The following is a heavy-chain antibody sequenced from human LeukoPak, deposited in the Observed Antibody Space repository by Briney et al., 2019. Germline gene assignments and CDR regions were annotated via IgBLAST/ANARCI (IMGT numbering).Heavy chain of an antibody. CDR3: AKCDCPVPRGYPYYFDH. V-gene: IGHV3-23*01. J-gene: IGHJ4*02. Sequence: GVSLRLSCAASGFTFNSYAMSGLPQAPGKGLEWFSAIRGSGGSTYHADSVKGRFTISRENSKNTLYLKINSLRAEDTAVYYCAKCDCPVPRGYPYYFDHWGEGPLVTVSS. CDR1: GFTFNSYA. CDR2: IRGSGGST. D-gene: IGHD6-25*01.